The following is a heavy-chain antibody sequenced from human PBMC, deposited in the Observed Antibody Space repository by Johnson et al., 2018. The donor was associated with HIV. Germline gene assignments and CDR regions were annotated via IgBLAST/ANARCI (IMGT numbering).Heavy chain of an antibody. J-gene: IGHJ3*01. CDR1: GFTFDDYA. D-gene: IGHD1-26*01. V-gene: IGHV3-9*01. CDR3: AKGATRYKTDGSKHDGAFDV. Sequence: KLVESGGGSVQPGRSLRLSCAASGFTFDDYAMHWVRQAPGKGLEWVSGISWNSGSIGHADSVKGRFTISRDNAKNSLHLQMSSLRAEDTALYYCAKGATRYKTDGSKHDGAFDVWGQGTMVTVSS. CDR2: ISWNSGSI.